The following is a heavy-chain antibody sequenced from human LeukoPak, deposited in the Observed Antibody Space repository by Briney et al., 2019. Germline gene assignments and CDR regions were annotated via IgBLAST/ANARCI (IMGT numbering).Heavy chain of an antibody. CDR1: GFTVSSNF. V-gene: IGHV3-53*01. D-gene: IGHD4-17*01. CDR2: IYSGGNT. J-gene: IGHJ4*02. Sequence: GGSLRLSCAACGFTVSSNFMTWVRQAPGKGLEWVSVIYSGGNTYYTDSVKGRFTISRDNSKNTLYLQMNSLRAEDTAVYYCARVAVTRYFDYWGQGTLVTVSS. CDR3: ARVAVTRYFDY.